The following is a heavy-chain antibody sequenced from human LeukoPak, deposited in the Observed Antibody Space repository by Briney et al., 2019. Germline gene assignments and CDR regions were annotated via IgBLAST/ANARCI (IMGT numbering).Heavy chain of an antibody. V-gene: IGHV3-74*01. CDR3: ARSDILPDY. Sequence: PGGSLRLSCAASGFTFSSYWMHWVRQVPGKGLVWVSRINIDGSDTSYADSVKGRFTISRDNAKNTLYLQMNSLRAEDTAVYYCARSDILPDYWGRGTLVTVSS. CDR2: INIDGSDT. J-gene: IGHJ4*02. D-gene: IGHD3-9*01. CDR1: GFTFSSYW.